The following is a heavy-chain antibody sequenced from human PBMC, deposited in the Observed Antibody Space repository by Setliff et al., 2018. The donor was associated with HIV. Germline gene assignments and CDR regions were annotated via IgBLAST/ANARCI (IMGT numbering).Heavy chain of an antibody. J-gene: IGHJ4*02. Sequence: LSLTCTVSGGSISNYYWAWIRQPAGKGLEWIGRIYSSGSTDYNTSLRSRVTMSVDTSNNQFSLRLTSVTAADTAFYYCARDVGGLQMATNFDYWDQGTLVTVTS. D-gene: IGHD1-26*01. CDR1: GGSISNYY. CDR3: ARDVGGLQMATNFDY. V-gene: IGHV4-4*07. CDR2: IYSSGST.